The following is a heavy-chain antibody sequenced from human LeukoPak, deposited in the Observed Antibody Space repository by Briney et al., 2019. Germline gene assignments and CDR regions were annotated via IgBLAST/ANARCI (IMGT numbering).Heavy chain of an antibody. J-gene: IGHJ6*03. CDR1: GGSISSISYY. D-gene: IGHD1-26*01. Sequence: SETLSLTCTVSGGSISSISYYWGWIRQPPGKGLEWIGSIYYSGSTYYNPSLKSRVTISVDTSKNQFSLKLSSVTAADTAVYYCARGVGSRYYYYMDVWGKGTTVTVSS. V-gene: IGHV4-39*07. CDR3: ARGVGSRYYYYMDV. CDR2: IYYSGST.